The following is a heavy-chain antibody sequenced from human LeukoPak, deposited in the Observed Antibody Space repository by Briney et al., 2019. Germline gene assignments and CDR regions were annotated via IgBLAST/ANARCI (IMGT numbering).Heavy chain of an antibody. CDR2: IIPIFGTV. CDR1: GGTFSSYA. Sequence: SVKVSCKASGGTFSSYAISWVRQAPGQGLEWMGRIIPIFGTVNYAQKFQGRVTITTDESTSTAYMELSSLRSEDTAVYYCAGEQYYYDSSGYPKYFDYWGQGTLVTVSS. V-gene: IGHV1-69*05. D-gene: IGHD3-22*01. J-gene: IGHJ4*02. CDR3: AGEQYYYDSSGYPKYFDY.